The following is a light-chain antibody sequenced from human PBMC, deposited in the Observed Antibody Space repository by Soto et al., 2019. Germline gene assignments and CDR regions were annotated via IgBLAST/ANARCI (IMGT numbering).Light chain of an antibody. Sequence: AIRMTQSPSSLSASTGDRVTITCRASQGISSYLAWYQQKPGKAPKLLIYAASTLQSGVPSRFSGSGSGIDFTLTISCLQSEDFATYYCQQYYSYSTFGQGTKVEIK. J-gene: IGKJ1*01. CDR3: QQYYSYST. CDR2: AAS. V-gene: IGKV1-8*01. CDR1: QGISSY.